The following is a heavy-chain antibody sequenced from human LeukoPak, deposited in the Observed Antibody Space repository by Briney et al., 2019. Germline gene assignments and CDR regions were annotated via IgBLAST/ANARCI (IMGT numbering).Heavy chain of an antibody. CDR1: GFTFSSYW. D-gene: IGHD5-12*01. Sequence: GGSLKLSCAASGFTFSSYWMSWVRQAPGKGLEWVANIKQDGSEKYYVDSVKGRFTISRDNAKNSLYLQMNSLRAEDTAVYYCARDGPEGYGSFFDYWGQGTLVTVSS. J-gene: IGHJ4*02. V-gene: IGHV3-7*01. CDR2: IKQDGSEK. CDR3: ARDGPEGYGSFFDY.